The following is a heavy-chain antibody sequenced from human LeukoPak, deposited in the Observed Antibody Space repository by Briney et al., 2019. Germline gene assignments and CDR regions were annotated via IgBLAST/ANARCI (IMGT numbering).Heavy chain of an antibody. CDR1: GDSIRSYY. D-gene: IGHD6-6*01. V-gene: IGHV4-4*07. CDR2: IYSSGST. Sequence: TSETLSLTCTVSGDSIRSYYWSWIRQPAGKGLEWIGRIYSSGSTNYNPSLKSRVTMSVDTSKNQFSLKLSSVTAADTAVDYCTRVTYSSSSISLDAFDIWGQGTMVTVSS. CDR3: TRVTYSSSSISLDAFDI. J-gene: IGHJ3*02.